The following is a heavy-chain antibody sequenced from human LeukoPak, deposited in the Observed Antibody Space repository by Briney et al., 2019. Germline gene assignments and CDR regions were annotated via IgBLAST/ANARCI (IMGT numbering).Heavy chain of an antibody. J-gene: IGHJ4*02. Sequence: ASVKVSCRASGYTFTGYYMHWVRQAPGQGLEWMGWINPSSGGTNYAQKFQGRVTMTRDTSISTAYMELSRLRSDDTAIYYCARDVGEYCSSVSCYASDYWGQGTLVTVSS. CDR2: INPSSGGT. CDR1: GYTFTGYY. V-gene: IGHV1-2*02. CDR3: ARDVGEYCSSVSCYASDY. D-gene: IGHD2-2*01.